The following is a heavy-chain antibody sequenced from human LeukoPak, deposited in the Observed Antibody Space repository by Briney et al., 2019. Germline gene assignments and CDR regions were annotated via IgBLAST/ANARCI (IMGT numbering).Heavy chain of an antibody. Sequence: GGSLRLSCAASGFTFSSYGMNWVRQAPGKGLEWVSSISSSSSYIYYADSVKGRFTISRDNAKNSLYLQMNSLRAEDTAVYYCARAGAPVVPAAMDFDYWGQGTLVTVSS. D-gene: IGHD2-2*01. CDR1: GFTFSSYG. CDR3: ARAGAPVVPAAMDFDY. CDR2: ISSSSSYI. V-gene: IGHV3-21*01. J-gene: IGHJ4*02.